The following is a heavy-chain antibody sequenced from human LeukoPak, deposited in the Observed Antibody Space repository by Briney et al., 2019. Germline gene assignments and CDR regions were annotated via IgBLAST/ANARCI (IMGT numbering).Heavy chain of an antibody. CDR2: FDPEDGET. J-gene: IGHJ3*02. Sequence: ASVKVSCKVSGYTLTELSMHWVRQAPGKGLEWMGGFDPEDGETIYAQKFQGRVTMTEDTSTDTAYMELSSLRSEDTAVYYCARDYGFYDSSGYYLSDYFDIWGQGTMVTVSS. CDR3: ARDYGFYDSSGYYLSDYFDI. V-gene: IGHV1-24*01. D-gene: IGHD3-22*01. CDR1: GYTLTELS.